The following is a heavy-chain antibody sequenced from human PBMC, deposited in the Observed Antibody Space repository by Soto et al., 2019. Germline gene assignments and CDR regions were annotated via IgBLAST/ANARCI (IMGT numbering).Heavy chain of an antibody. Sequence: KTSETLSLTCAVSSGSISSSNWWSWVRQPPGKGLEWIGEIYHSGSTNYNPSLKSRVTISVDKSKNQFSLKLSSATAADTAVYYCARVGAHGSGRTRKYYYYMDVWGKGTTVTVSS. D-gene: IGHD3-10*01. V-gene: IGHV4-4*02. CDR2: IYHSGST. J-gene: IGHJ6*03. CDR3: ARVGAHGSGRTRKYYYYMDV. CDR1: SGSISSSNW.